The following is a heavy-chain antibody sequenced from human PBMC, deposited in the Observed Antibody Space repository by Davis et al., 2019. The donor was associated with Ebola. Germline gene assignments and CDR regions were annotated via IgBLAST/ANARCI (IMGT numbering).Heavy chain of an antibody. CDR1: GFTFSSYS. J-gene: IGHJ4*02. CDR3: ARDSTTVVSQKQFDY. V-gene: IGHV3-48*02. D-gene: IGHD4-23*01. CDR2: ISSSSSTI. Sequence: PGGSLRLSCAASGFTFSSYSMNWVRQAPGKGLERVSYISSSSSTIYYADSVKGRFTISRDNAKNSLYLQMNSLRDEDTAVYYCARDSTTVVSQKQFDYWGQGTLVTVSS.